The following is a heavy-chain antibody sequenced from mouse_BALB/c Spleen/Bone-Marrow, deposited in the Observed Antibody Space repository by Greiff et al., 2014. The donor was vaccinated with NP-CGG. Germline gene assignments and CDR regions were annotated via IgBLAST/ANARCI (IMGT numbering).Heavy chain of an antibody. V-gene: IGHV1-7*01. CDR1: GYTFTSFW. D-gene: IGHD1-1*02. CDR3: TIWPCYVMNY. Sequence: QVQLQQSGAELAEPGASVKMSCKASGYTFTSFWLHWVKQRPGQGLEWIGYINPPTDYTEYNQKFRDKATLTADKSSSTAYMQLSSLTSEDSAVYYCTIWPCYVMNYWGQGTSVTVSS. CDR2: INPPTDYT. J-gene: IGHJ4*01.